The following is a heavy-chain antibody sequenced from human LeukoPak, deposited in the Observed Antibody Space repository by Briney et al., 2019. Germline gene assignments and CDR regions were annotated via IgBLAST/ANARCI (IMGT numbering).Heavy chain of an antibody. D-gene: IGHD3-22*01. Sequence: EGSLRLSCAASGFTFSSYAMSWVRQAPGKGLEWVSAISGSGGSTYYADSVKGRFTISRDNSKNTLYLQMNSLRAEDTAVYYCASDSSGYYRDDYWGQGTLVTVSS. CDR3: ASDSSGYYRDDY. V-gene: IGHV3-23*01. CDR1: GFTFSSYA. CDR2: ISGSGGST. J-gene: IGHJ4*02.